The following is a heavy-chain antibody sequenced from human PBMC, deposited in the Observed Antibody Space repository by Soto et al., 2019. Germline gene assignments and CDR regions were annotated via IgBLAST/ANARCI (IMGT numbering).Heavy chain of an antibody. V-gene: IGHV1-69*01. J-gene: IGHJ5*02. CDR3: ARVNTPLTGTTGWFDP. Sequence: QVQLVQSGAEVKKPGSSVKVSCKASGGTFSSYAISWVRQAPGQGLEWMGGIISIFGTANYAQKFQGRVTITADESTRTAYMELSSLSSEDTAVYYCARVNTPLTGTTGWFDPWGQGTLVTVSS. CDR1: GGTFSSYA. CDR2: IISIFGTA. D-gene: IGHD1-7*01.